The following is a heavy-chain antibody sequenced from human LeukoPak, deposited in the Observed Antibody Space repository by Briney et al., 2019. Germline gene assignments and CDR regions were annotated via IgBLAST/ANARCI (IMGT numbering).Heavy chain of an antibody. J-gene: IGHJ4*02. Sequence: GGSLRLSCAASGFTFSDHHMDWVRQAPGQGLEWVSVIGRSGDKTNYADSVKGRFTASRDNSKNTLYLQMNSLRAEDTAVYYCAKSRGYCSAGSSCYFDYWGRGTLVTVSS. D-gene: IGHD2-15*01. CDR2: IGRSGDKT. CDR3: AKSRGYCSAGSSCYFDY. CDR1: GFTFSDHH. V-gene: IGHV3-23*01.